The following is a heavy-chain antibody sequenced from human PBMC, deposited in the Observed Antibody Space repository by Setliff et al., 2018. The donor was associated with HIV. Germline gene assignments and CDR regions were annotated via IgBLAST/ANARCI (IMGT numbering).Heavy chain of an antibody. CDR3: VRPPDVMTKVTKANC. CDR1: GLTFSTYS. V-gene: IGHV3-21*06. D-gene: IGHD4-17*01. J-gene: IGHJ2*01. CDR2: ISSSGRDK. Sequence: KTGGSLRLSCAASGLTFSTYSMNWVRQAPGKGLEWVSLISSSGRDKYYTDSVRGRFAISRDNAKNSLHLQMNSLRVEDTAVYYCVRPPDVMTKVTKANCWGRGTLVTVSS.